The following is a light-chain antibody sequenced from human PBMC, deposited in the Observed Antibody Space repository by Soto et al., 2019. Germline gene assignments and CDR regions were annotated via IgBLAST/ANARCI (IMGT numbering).Light chain of an antibody. J-gene: IGKJ1*01. CDR1: QSISSY. CDR3: QQSYSTPKT. V-gene: IGKV1-39*01. Sequence: DIQMTQSPYSLSASVGERVTITCRASQSISSYLNWYQQKPGKAPKHLIYAASSLQSGVPSRFSGSGSGTDFTLTISSLQPEDFATYYCQQSYSTPKTFGQGTKVEIK. CDR2: AAS.